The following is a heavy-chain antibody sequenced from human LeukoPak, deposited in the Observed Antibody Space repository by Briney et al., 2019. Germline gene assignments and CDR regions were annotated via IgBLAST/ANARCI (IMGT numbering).Heavy chain of an antibody. CDR1: GFTFSGYN. J-gene: IGHJ4*02. CDR3: ARARSSGWVIDS. D-gene: IGHD6-19*01. Sequence: GGSLRLSCAASGFTFSGYNMNWVRQPPGKGLEWVSHIRHDSGGTFYADSVKGRFTISRDNTKSSLYPQMNSLRDEDTAVYFCARARSSGWVIDSWGQGTLVTVSS. CDR2: IRHDSGGT. V-gene: IGHV3-48*02.